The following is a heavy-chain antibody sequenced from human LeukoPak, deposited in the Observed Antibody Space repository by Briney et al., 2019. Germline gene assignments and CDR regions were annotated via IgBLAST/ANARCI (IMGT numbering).Heavy chain of an antibody. CDR2: IYTSGST. V-gene: IGHV4-4*07. CDR1: GGSISSYY. Sequence: PSETPSLTCTVSGGSISSYYWIWIRQPAGKGLEWIGRIYTSGSTNYNPSLKSRVTMSVDTSKNQFSLKMSSVTAADTAVYYCARDYAWENTYYYASSGYFAFDIWGQGTMVSVSS. J-gene: IGHJ3*02. CDR3: ARDYAWENTYYYASSGYFAFDI. D-gene: IGHD3-22*01.